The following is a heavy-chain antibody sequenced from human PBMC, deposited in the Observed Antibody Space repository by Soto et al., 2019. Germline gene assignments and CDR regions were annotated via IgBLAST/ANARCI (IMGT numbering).Heavy chain of an antibody. CDR2: ISGSGGST. CDR3: AGQIVVVPAAPPMSPYWYFDL. CDR1: GFTFSSYA. D-gene: IGHD2-2*01. J-gene: IGHJ2*01. Sequence: EVQLLESGGGLVQPGGSLRLSCAASGFTFSSYAMSWVRQAPGKGLEWVSAISGSGGSTYYADSVKGRFTISRDNSKNTLDLQMNSLRAEDTAVYYCAGQIVVVPAAPPMSPYWYFDLWGRGTLVTVSS. V-gene: IGHV3-23*01.